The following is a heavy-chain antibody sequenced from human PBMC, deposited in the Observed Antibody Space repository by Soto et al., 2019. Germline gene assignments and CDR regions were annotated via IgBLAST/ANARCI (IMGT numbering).Heavy chain of an antibody. J-gene: IGHJ4*02. CDR2: IYYSGST. CDR3: ARENHYYDSSGYYYDFDY. CDR1: GGSISSYY. Sequence: SETLSLTCTVSGGSISSYYWSWIRQPPGKGLEWIGYIYYSGSTNYNPSLKSRVTMSVDTSKNQFSLKLSSVTAADTAVYYCARENHYYDSSGYYYDFDYWGQGTLVTVSS. V-gene: IGHV4-59*12. D-gene: IGHD3-22*01.